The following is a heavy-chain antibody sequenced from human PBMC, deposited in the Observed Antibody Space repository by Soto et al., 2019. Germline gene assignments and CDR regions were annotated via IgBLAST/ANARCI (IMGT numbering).Heavy chain of an antibody. Sequence: EVQLVESGGGLVQPGGSLRLSCAASGFTVSSNYMSWVRQAPGKGLEWVSVIYSGGSTYYADAVKGRFTISRDNSKNTLYLHMNSLRAEDTAVDYCARIRASSGWSVDYWVQGTLVTVSS. J-gene: IGHJ4*02. CDR3: ARIRASSGWSVDY. V-gene: IGHV3-66*01. CDR2: IYSGGST. D-gene: IGHD6-19*01. CDR1: GFTVSSNY.